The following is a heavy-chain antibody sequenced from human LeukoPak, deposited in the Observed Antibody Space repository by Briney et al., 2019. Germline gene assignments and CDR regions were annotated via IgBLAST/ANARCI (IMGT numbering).Heavy chain of an antibody. J-gene: IGHJ4*02. D-gene: IGHD3-22*01. CDR1: GESFSGYY. CDR2: INHSGST. V-gene: IGHV4-34*01. CDR3: ARDYDSSGYYDY. Sequence: SETLSLTCAVYGESFSGYYWSWIRQPPGKGLEWIGEINHSGSTNYNPSLKSRVTISVDTSKNQFSLKLSSVTAADTAVYYCARDYDSSGYYDYWGQGTLVTVSS.